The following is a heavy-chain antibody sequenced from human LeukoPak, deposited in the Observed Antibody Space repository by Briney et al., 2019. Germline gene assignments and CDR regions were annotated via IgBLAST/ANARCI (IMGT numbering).Heavy chain of an antibody. Sequence: GRSLRLSCAASGFTFDDYAMHWVRQAPGKGLEWVSGISWNSGSIGYADSVKGRFTISRDNAKNSLYLQMNSLRAEDTALYYCAKSSSMVRGVINSNYGMDIWGQGTTVTVSS. D-gene: IGHD3-10*01. CDR2: ISWNSGSI. CDR1: GFTFDDYA. J-gene: IGHJ6*02. CDR3: AKSSSMVRGVINSNYGMDI. V-gene: IGHV3-9*01.